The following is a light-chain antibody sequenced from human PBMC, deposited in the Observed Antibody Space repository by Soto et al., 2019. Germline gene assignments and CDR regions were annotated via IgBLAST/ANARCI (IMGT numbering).Light chain of an antibody. CDR2: EAS. CDR3: QQYGSYRA. J-gene: IGKJ1*01. CDR1: QTISTW. Sequence: DIQMTQSPSTLSASVADRVTITCRASQTISTWVPWYQHKPGKAPRLLIYEASSLERGVPSRFSGSGSGTEFALTVTMLQTDVFATYYCQQYGSYRAFGLGTRV. V-gene: IGKV1-5*03.